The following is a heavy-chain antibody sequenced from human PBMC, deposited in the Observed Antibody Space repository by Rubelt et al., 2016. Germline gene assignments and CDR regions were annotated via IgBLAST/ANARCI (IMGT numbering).Heavy chain of an antibody. CDR1: GFPFSAYA. D-gene: IGHD3-22*01. V-gene: IGHV3-30*04. Sequence: STGGVVQPGRSLRLSCAASGFPFSAYAVHWVRQAPGKGLEWVAVISNDGSNKYYADSVKGRFTISRDNSKNTLYLQMNSLRAEDTAVYYCARPYYYDSSGYSYWYFDLWGRGTLVTVSS. J-gene: IGHJ2*01. CDR3: ARPYYYDSSGYSYWYFDL. CDR2: ISNDGSNK.